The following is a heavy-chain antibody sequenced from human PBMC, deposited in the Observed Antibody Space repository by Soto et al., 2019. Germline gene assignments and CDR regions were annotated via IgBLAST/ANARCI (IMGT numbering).Heavy chain of an antibody. D-gene: IGHD5-18*01. CDR1: GGSISSSSYY. CDR3: ARPLSVRGYSYGARDNWFDP. CDR2: IYYSGST. Sequence: SETLSLTCTVSGGSISSSSYYWGWIRQPPGKGLEWIGSIYYSGSTYYNPSLKSRVTISVDTSKNPFSLKLSSVTAADTAVYYCARPLSVRGYSYGARDNWFDPWGQGTLVTVSS. V-gene: IGHV4-39*01. J-gene: IGHJ5*02.